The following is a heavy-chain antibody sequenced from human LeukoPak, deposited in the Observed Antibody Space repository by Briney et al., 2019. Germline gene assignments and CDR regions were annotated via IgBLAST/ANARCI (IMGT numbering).Heavy chain of an antibody. J-gene: IGHJ3*02. Sequence: GGSLRLSCAASGFTFSSYGMHWVRQAPGKGLEWVAVIWPDGSNTNYGDSVKGRFTISRDNSKNTLYLQMNSLRAEDTAVYYCAKDYLVTPKGGAFDIWGQGTMVTVSS. V-gene: IGHV3-30*02. CDR3: AKDYLVTPKGGAFDI. D-gene: IGHD4-23*01. CDR2: IWPDGSNT. CDR1: GFTFSSYG.